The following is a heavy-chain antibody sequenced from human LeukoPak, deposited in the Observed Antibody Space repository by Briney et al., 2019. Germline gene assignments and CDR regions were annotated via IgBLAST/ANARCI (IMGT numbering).Heavy chain of an antibody. Sequence: GGSLRLSCAASGFTVSSNYMSWVRQAPGKGLEWVSVIYSGGSTYYADSVKGRFTISRDNSKNTLYLQMNSLRAEDTAVYYCAASLTGGYFDYWGQGTLVTVSS. CDR3: AASLTGGYFDY. J-gene: IGHJ4*02. V-gene: IGHV3-53*01. CDR2: IYSGGST. D-gene: IGHD7-27*01. CDR1: GFTVSSNY.